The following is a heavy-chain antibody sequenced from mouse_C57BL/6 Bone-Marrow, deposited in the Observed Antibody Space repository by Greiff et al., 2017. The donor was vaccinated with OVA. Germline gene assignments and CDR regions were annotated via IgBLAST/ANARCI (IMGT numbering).Heavy chain of an antibody. Sequence: VKLMESGPGLVAPSQSLSITCTVSGFSLTSYGVDWVRQTPGKGLEWLGVIWGGGSTNYNSAPMSRLSISTDNYKSQVFLNMNSLQTDDTSMYYCATLVSDAMDYWGQGTSVTVSS. V-gene: IGHV2-9*01. CDR3: ATLVSDAMDY. J-gene: IGHJ4*01. CDR1: GFSLTSYG. D-gene: IGHD2-10*02. CDR2: IWGGGST.